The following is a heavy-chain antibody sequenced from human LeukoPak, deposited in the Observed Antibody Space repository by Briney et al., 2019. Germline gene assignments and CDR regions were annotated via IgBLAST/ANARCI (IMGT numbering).Heavy chain of an antibody. V-gene: IGHV1-2*02. CDR3: ARTMTTVTTGEDY. J-gene: IGHJ4*02. CDR2: INPNSGGT. D-gene: IGHD4-17*01. Sequence: ASVKVSCKASGYTFTGYYMHWVRQAPGQGLEWMGWINPNSGGTNYAQKFRGRVTMTRDTSISTAYMELSRLRSDDTAVYYCARTMTTVTTGEDYWGQGTLVTVSS. CDR1: GYTFTGYY.